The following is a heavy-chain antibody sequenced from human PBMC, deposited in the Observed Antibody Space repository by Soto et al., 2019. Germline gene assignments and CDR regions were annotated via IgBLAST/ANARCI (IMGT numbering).Heavy chain of an antibody. D-gene: IGHD2-15*01. CDR3: AHSATVSDAFDI. V-gene: IGHV2-5*02. CDR1: GFSLRISGVG. CDR2: IYWDDDK. Sequence: QITLKESGPTLVKPTQTLTLTCTFSGFSLRISGVGVGWIRQPPGKALEWLALIYWDDDKRYSPSLKSRLTIXKAXSKNQVVLTMTNMDPVDTATYYCAHSATVSDAFDIWGQGTMVTVSS. J-gene: IGHJ3*02.